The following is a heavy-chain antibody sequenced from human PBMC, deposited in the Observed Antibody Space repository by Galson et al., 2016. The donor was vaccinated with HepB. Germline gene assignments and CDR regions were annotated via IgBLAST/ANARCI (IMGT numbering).Heavy chain of an antibody. CDR3: ARGGGGMDV. CDR1: GFTFSTYG. V-gene: IGHV3-33*01. Sequence: SLRLSCAASGFTFSTYGMHWVRQAPDKGLEWVAVIWYDGSDTYYGDSVKGRFTISRDNSRNTLYLQMNSLRAEDTAVYYCARGGGGMDVWGKGTTVTVSS. J-gene: IGHJ6*04. D-gene: IGHD3-16*01. CDR2: IWYDGSDT.